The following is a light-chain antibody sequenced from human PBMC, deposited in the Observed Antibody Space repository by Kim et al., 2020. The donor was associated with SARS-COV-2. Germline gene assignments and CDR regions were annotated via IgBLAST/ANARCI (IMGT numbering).Light chain of an antibody. Sequence: DIVMTQSPLSLPVTPGEPASISCRSSHSLLHSNGYNYLDWYLQKPGQSPQLLIYLGSNRASGVPDRFSGSGSGTDFTLKISRVEAEDVGVYYCMQALQSPPWTFGQGTKVDIK. CDR3: MQALQSPPWT. CDR2: LGS. CDR1: HSLLHSNGYNY. J-gene: IGKJ1*01. V-gene: IGKV2-28*01.